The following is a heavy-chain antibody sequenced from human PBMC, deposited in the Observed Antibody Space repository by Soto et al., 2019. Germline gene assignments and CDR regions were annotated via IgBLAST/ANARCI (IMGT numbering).Heavy chain of an antibody. CDR1: GFTFSSYG. J-gene: IGHJ4*02. D-gene: IGHD1-26*01. CDR2: ISYDGSNT. CDR3: AQDRSSGSYSDY. V-gene: IGHV3-30*18. Sequence: QVQLVESGGGVVQPGRSLRLSCAASGFTFSSYGMHWVRQAPGKGLEWVAVISYDGSNTYYADSVKGRFTISRDNSKNPLYLQRNSLSAEDTAVYYCAQDRSSGSYSDYWCQGPLVTVSS.